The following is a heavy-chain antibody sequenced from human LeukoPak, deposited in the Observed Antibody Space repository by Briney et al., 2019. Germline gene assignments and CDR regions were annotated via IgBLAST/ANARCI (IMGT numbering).Heavy chain of an antibody. CDR2: IYPGDSDT. CDR1: GYSFTSYW. Sequence: AGESLKISCKGSGYSFTSYWIGWVRQMPGKGLEWMGIIYPGDSDTRYSPSFQGQVTISADKCISTAYLQWSSLKASDTPMYYRARHSGSGWYAEYFQHWGQGNLVTVSS. V-gene: IGHV5-51*01. D-gene: IGHD6-19*01. J-gene: IGHJ1*01. CDR3: ARHSGSGWYAEYFQH.